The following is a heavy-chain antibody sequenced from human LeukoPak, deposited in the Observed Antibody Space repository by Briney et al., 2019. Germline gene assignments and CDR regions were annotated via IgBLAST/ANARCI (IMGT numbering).Heavy chain of an antibody. V-gene: IGHV3-48*03. J-gene: IGHJ2*01. CDR1: GFTFSSYE. CDR2: ISGRGRTI. Sequence: GGSLRLSCAASGFTFSSYEMNWVRQAPGKGLEWVSYISGRGRTIYYADSVKGRLTISRDNAKNSLYLQMNSLRAEDTAVYYCARDIISGYGKWYFDLWGRGTLVTVSS. D-gene: IGHD5-12*01. CDR3: ARDIISGYGKWYFDL.